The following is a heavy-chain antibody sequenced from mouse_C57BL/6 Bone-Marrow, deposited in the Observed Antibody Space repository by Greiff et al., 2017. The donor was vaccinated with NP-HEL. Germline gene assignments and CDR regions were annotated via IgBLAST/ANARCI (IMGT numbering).Heavy chain of an antibody. J-gene: IGHJ3*01. V-gene: IGHV7-3*01. CDR1: GFTFTDYY. Sequence: EVMLVESGGGLVQPGGSLSLSCAASGFTFTDYYMSWVRQPPGKALEWLGFIRHKANGYTTEYSASVKGRFTISRDNSQSILYLQINALGAEDSATYYCARYAGAYWGQGTLVTVSA. CDR2: IRHKANGYTT. CDR3: ARYAGAY.